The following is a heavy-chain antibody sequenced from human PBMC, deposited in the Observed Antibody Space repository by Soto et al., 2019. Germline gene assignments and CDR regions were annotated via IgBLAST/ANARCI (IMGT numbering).Heavy chain of an antibody. CDR2: IIPILGIA. CDR3: ARSDIDYSNYGFDY. D-gene: IGHD4-4*01. Sequence: GASVKVSCKASGGTFSSYTISWVRQAPGQGLEWMGRIIPILGIANYAQKFQGRVTITADRSTSTAYMELSSLRSEDTAVYYCARSDIDYSNYGFDYWGQGTLVTVSS. CDR1: GGTFSSYT. J-gene: IGHJ4*02. V-gene: IGHV1-69*02.